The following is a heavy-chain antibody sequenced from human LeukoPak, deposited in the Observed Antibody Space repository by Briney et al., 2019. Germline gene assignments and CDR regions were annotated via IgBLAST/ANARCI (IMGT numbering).Heavy chain of an antibody. D-gene: IGHD6-19*01. CDR2: ISSSSSYI. V-gene: IGHV3-21*01. J-gene: IGHJ2*01. CDR1: GFTFSSYS. Sequence: GGSLRLSCAASGFTFSSYSMNWVRQAPGKGLEWVSSISSSSSYIYYADSMKGRFTISRDNAKNSLYLQMNSLRAEDTAVYYCARERSRGIAVAGGGHWYFDLWGRGTLVTVSS. CDR3: ARERSRGIAVAGGGHWYFDL.